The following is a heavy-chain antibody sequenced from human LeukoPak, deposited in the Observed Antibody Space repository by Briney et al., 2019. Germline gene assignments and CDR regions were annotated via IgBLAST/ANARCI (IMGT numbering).Heavy chain of an antibody. D-gene: IGHD5-24*01. CDR2: ISYDGVYK. V-gene: IGHV3-30*04. Sequence: GGSLRPSCAASGFTFRNYAMHWVRQTPEKGLEWVAVISYDGVYKNYADSVKGRFTISRDDPKNTLYLQMNSLRTEDTGLYYCARDEFDGYNLGPSIYWGQGTLVTVSS. CDR3: ARDEFDGYNLGPSIY. J-gene: IGHJ4*02. CDR1: GFTFRNYA.